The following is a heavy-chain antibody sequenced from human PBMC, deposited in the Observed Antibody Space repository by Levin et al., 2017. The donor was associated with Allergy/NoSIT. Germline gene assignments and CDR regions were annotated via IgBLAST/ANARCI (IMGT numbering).Heavy chain of an antibody. CDR3: ARWPMTTVTTPDY. CDR2: IYYSGST. V-gene: IGHV4-59*01. Sequence: SETLSLTCTVSGGSISSYYWSWIRQPPGKGLEWIGYIYYSGSTNYNPSLKSRVTISVDTSKNQFSLKLSSVTAADTAVYYCARWPMTTVTTPDYWGQGTLVTVSS. D-gene: IGHD4-17*01. CDR1: GGSISSYY. J-gene: IGHJ4*02.